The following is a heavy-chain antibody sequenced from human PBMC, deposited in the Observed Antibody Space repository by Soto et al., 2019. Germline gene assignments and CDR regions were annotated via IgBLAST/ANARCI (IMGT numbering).Heavy chain of an antibody. CDR2: ISGTGYNT. J-gene: IGHJ6*02. CDR3: ARDRQFSHPRGGMDV. CDR1: GFTFSSYA. Sequence: LRLSCAASGFTFSSYAMNWVRQSPGKGLEWVSAISGTGYNTYYADSLKGRFTISRDNSKNTLSLQMNSLRAEDTAVYYCARDRQFSHPRGGMDVWGQGTTVTVSS. D-gene: IGHD3-10*01. V-gene: IGHV3-23*01.